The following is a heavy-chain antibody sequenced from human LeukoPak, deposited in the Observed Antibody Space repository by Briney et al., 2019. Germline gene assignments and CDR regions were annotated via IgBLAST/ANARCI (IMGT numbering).Heavy chain of an antibody. V-gene: IGHV1-46*01. Sequence: ASVKVSCKASGYTFTTSYIHWVRQAPGQGLEWVGIINPSGGGTSYAQKFQGRVTMTRDTSTRTVYMELSSLRSEDTAVYYCASDIKVPAEIVSDYWGQGTLVTVSS. J-gene: IGHJ4*02. CDR1: GYTFTTSY. CDR2: INPSGGGT. D-gene: IGHD2-2*01. CDR3: ASDIKVPAEIVSDY.